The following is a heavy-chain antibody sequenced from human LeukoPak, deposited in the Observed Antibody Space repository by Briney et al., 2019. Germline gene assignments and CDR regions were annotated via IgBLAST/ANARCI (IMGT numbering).Heavy chain of an antibody. Sequence: GGSLRLSCAAPGFTFSSYWMSWVRQAPGKGLEWVANIKQDGSEKYYVDSVKGRFTISRDNAKNSLYLQMNSLRAEDTAVYYCARMRWDVPFDYWGQGTLVTVSS. J-gene: IGHJ4*02. D-gene: IGHD1-26*01. CDR2: IKQDGSEK. CDR1: GFTFSSYW. V-gene: IGHV3-7*01. CDR3: ARMRWDVPFDY.